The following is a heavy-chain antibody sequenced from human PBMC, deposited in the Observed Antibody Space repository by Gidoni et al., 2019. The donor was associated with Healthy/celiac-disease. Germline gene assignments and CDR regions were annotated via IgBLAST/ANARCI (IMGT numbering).Heavy chain of an antibody. CDR3: AREDYYDSSGYLGNDY. CDR1: GGSISSSSYY. CDR2: IYYSGST. D-gene: IGHD3-22*01. Sequence: QLQLQESGPGLVKPSETLSLTCTVSGGSISSSSYYGGWIRQPPGKGLEWIGSIYYSGSTYYNPSLKSRVTISVDTSKNQFSLKLSSVTAADTAVYYCAREDYYDSSGYLGNDYWGQGTLVTVSS. V-gene: IGHV4-39*02. J-gene: IGHJ4*02.